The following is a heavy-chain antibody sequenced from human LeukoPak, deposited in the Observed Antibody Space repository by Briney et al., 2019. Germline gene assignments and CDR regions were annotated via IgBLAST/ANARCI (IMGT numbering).Heavy chain of an antibody. Sequence: AGGSLRLSCAASGFTFSSYSMYWVRQAPGKGLEWVSFIGTSTIYYADSVKGRFTISRDNAQNSLYLQMNSLRDEDTAMYYCATSGSYRFDYWGQGTLVTVSS. D-gene: IGHD1-26*01. CDR2: IGTSTI. CDR1: GFTFSSYS. J-gene: IGHJ4*02. CDR3: ATSGSYRFDY. V-gene: IGHV3-48*02.